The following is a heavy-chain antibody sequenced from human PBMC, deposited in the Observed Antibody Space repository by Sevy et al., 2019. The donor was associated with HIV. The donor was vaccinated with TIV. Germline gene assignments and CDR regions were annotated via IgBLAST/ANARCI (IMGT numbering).Heavy chain of an antibody. Sequence: GGSLRLSCAASGLTFSSYWMTWVRQAPGKGLEWVANINQGGSQEYYVESVKGRFTISRDNAKNSLYLQINSLRAEDTAVYYCATILPAGVPAEYFQHWGQGTLVTVSS. J-gene: IGHJ1*01. CDR3: ATILPAGVPAEYFQH. V-gene: IGHV3-7*01. CDR2: INQGGSQE. D-gene: IGHD2-2*01. CDR1: GLTFSSYW.